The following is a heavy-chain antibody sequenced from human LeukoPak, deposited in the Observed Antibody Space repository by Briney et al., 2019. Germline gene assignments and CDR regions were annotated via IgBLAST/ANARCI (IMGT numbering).Heavy chain of an antibody. CDR2: INGDGSST. CDR1: GFTFSSYW. D-gene: IGHD3-22*01. V-gene: IGHV3-74*01. CDR3: AIQGDSSGYLTDY. Sequence: GGSLKLSCAASGFTFSSYWMHWVRQAPGKGLVWVSRINGDGSSTAYADSVKGRFTISRDNAKNSLYLQMNSLRAEDTAVYYCAIQGDSSGYLTDYWGQGTLVTVSS. J-gene: IGHJ4*02.